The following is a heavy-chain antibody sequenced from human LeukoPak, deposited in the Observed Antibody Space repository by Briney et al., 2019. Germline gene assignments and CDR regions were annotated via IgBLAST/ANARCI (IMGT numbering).Heavy chain of an antibody. CDR1: GDSIGSGGYY. CDR3: ARFGGYSGYAAI. D-gene: IGHD5-12*01. Sequence: PSQTLSLTCTVSGDSIGSGGYYWSWIRQHPGKGLEWIGYIYYSGSTYYNPSLRSQVNISLDTSKNQFSLKLNSVTAADTAVYYCARFGGYSGYAAIWGQGTLVTVSS. CDR2: IYYSGST. J-gene: IGHJ4*02. V-gene: IGHV4-31*01.